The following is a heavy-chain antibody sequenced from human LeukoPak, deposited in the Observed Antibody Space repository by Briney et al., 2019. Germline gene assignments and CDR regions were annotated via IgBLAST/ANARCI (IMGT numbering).Heavy chain of an antibody. Sequence: ASVKVSCKASGYTFTRYDINWERQATGQGLEWMGWMNPNSGNTGYAQKFQGRVTMTRNTSISTAYMELSSLRSEDTAVYYCMIAAAGTPPQNLGFDPWGQGTLVTVSS. D-gene: IGHD6-13*01. CDR1: GYTFTRYD. CDR2: MNPNSGNT. CDR3: MIAAAGTPPQNLGFDP. J-gene: IGHJ5*02. V-gene: IGHV1-8*01.